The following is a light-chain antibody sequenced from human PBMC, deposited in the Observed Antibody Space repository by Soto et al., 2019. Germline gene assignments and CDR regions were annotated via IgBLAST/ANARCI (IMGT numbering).Light chain of an antibody. CDR1: STDVGNYNY. J-gene: IGLJ1*01. CDR3: SSYAGSKNFYV. CDR2: EVS. V-gene: IGLV2-8*01. Sequence: QSLLTHPPSASASPGQSFTISCPGTSTDVGNYNYVSWYQRHPGKAPKLMVYEVSTRPSGVPDRFSGSKSGNTASLTVSGLQAEDEADYYCSSYAGSKNFYVFGTGTKVTVL.